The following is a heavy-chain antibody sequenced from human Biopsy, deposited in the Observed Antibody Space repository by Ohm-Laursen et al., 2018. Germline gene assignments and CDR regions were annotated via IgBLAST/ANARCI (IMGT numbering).Heavy chain of an antibody. CDR2: NIPILGTG. D-gene: IGHD3-9*01. Sequence: SVKASCTASPYTSTDYNIHWMRQAPAQGLEWLGGNIPILGTGNYAQKFQDRVTVAADTSTSTATMELRSLRSDDTAVYYCATKLTGYFHHWGQGTLVIVSS. CDR1: PYTSTDYN. V-gene: IGHV1-69*06. CDR3: ATKLTGYFHH. J-gene: IGHJ1*01.